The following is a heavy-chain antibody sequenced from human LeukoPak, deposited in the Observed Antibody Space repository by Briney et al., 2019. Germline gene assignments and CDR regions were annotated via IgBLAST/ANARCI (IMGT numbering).Heavy chain of an antibody. CDR1: GFTFSSYW. CDR3: GSGTYYFDY. D-gene: IGHD3-10*01. CDR2: IKQDGSEK. V-gene: IGHV3-7*01. Sequence: TGGSLRLSCAASGFTFSSYWMSWVRQAPGKGLEWVANIKQDGSEKYYVDSVKGRFTISRDNAKNSLYLQINSLRAEDTAVYYCGSGTYYFDYWGQGTLVTVSS. J-gene: IGHJ4*02.